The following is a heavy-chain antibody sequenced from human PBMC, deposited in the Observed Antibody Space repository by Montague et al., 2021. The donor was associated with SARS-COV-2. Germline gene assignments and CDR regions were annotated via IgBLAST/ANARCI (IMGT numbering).Heavy chain of an antibody. Sequence: SETLSLTCSVSSGSIISSGYYWGWIRQPPGKELEWIGNIYYSGTTXYXXXXQXRGTISVDTSKNHLSLRLSSVTAADTAVYFCARGMIQGVTTPFDYWGQGSQVTVSS. CDR1: SGSIISSGYY. D-gene: IGHD3-10*01. CDR2: IYYSGTT. V-gene: IGHV4-39*02. CDR3: ARGMIQGVTTPFDY. J-gene: IGHJ4*02.